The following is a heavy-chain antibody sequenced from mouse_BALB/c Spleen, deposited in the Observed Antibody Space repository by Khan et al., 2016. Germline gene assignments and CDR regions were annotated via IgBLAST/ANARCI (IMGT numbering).Heavy chain of an antibody. Sequence: VQLQQSGAELVRSGASVKLSCTASGFNIKDYYMHWVKQRPEQGLEWIGWIDPENGDTEYAPKFQGKATMTADTSSNQAYLKLSRWTSGDNDVNSLTPHFAYRCPGPLVTVSA. D-gene: IGHD1-1*01. J-gene: IGHJ3*01. CDR2: IDPENGDT. CDR3: TPHFAY. CDR1: GFNIKDYY. V-gene: IGHV14-4*02.